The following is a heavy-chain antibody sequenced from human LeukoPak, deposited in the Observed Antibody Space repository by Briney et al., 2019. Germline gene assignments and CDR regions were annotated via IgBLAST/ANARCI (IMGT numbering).Heavy chain of an antibody. J-gene: IGHJ4*02. V-gene: IGHV1-2*02. Sequence: GASVKVSCKASGYTFTSYDINWVRQAPGQGLEWMGWINPNSGGTNYAQKFQGRVTMTRDTSISTAYMELSRLRSDDTAVYYCARVCRDGYNSPFDYWGQGTLVTVSS. CDR1: GYTFTSYD. CDR3: ARVCRDGYNSPFDY. CDR2: INPNSGGT. D-gene: IGHD5-24*01.